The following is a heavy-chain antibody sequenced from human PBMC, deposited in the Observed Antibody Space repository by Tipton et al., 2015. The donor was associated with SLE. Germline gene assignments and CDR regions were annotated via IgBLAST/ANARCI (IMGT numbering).Heavy chain of an antibody. V-gene: IGHV5-10-1*01. Sequence: SPSFQGHVTISADKSISTAYLQWSSLKASDTAMYYCARMPYYYDSSAPGWFDPWGQGTLVTVSS. J-gene: IGHJ5*02. CDR3: ARMPYYYDSSAPGWFDP. D-gene: IGHD3-22*01.